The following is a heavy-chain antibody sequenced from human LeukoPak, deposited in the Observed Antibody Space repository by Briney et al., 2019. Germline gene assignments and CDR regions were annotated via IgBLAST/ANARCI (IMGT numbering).Heavy chain of an antibody. Sequence: GGSLRLSCVASGIAVSTDYITWVRQAPGKGLEWVSIIYSEGSTYYADSVKGRFTIARDISKNTVTLQMNGLRAEDTAVYYCARDRFNGMDVWGQGTTVTVSS. V-gene: IGHV3-66*01. CDR1: GIAVSTDY. D-gene: IGHD3-3*01. CDR3: ARDRFNGMDV. J-gene: IGHJ6*02. CDR2: IYSEGST.